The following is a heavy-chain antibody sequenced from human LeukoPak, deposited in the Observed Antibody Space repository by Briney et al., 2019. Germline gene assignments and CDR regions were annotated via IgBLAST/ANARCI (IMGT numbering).Heavy chain of an antibody. V-gene: IGHV4-59*08. CDR3: ARLKLGAYFDL. Sequence: SETLSLTCTVSGGSTSSDYWSWIRQSPGKGLEWVGYVYNSGDTGENPSLKSRVTILLDTSKNQCSLKLTSVSAADTAVYYCARLKLGAYFDLWGRGTLVTVSS. CDR2: VYNSGDT. D-gene: IGHD3-16*01. CDR1: GGSTSSDY. J-gene: IGHJ2*01.